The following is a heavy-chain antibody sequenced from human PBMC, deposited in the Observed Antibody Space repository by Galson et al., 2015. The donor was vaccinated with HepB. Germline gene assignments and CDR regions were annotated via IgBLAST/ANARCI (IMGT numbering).Heavy chain of an antibody. V-gene: IGHV3-23*01. Sequence: SLRLSCATSGFTLSIFAINWVRQVPGKGLEWVAGVGGGNDIIYAASVRGRFTASRDDGKNSVYLQMNNLRAEDTAIYYCAKDAFNGNGIWDALDAWGQGTPVIVS. CDR1: GFTLSIFA. J-gene: IGHJ5*02. D-gene: IGHD2-8*01. CDR2: VGGGNDII. CDR3: AKDAFNGNGIWDALDA.